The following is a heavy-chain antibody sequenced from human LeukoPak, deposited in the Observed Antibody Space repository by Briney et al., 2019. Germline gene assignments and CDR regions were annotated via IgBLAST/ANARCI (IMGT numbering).Heavy chain of an antibody. D-gene: IGHD3-10*01. J-gene: IGHJ5*02. CDR1: GYTFTRYY. Sequence: ASVKVSCKASGYTFTRYYMNWVRQAPGQGLEWMGIINPSGGSTNYAQRFQGRVTMTRDTSTSTIYMEVSSLRSEDTAVYYCATSFRAVNWFDPWGQGTLVTVSS. CDR3: ATSFRAVNWFDP. CDR2: INPSGGST. V-gene: IGHV1-46*01.